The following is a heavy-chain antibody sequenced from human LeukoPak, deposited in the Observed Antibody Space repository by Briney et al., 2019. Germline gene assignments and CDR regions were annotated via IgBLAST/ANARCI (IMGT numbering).Heavy chain of an antibody. Sequence: GGSLRLSCAASGFTFSSYAMSWVRQAPGKGLEWVSAISGSGGSTYYADSVKGRFTISRDNSKNTLYLQMNSLRAEDTAVYYCARDLDEVVTAIPYNWFDPWGQETLVTVSS. CDR3: ARDLDEVVTAIPYNWFDP. J-gene: IGHJ5*02. D-gene: IGHD2-21*02. CDR1: GFTFSSYA. V-gene: IGHV3-23*01. CDR2: ISGSGGST.